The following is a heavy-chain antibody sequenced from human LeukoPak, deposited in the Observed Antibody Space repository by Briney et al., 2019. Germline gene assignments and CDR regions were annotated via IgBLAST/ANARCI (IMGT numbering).Heavy chain of an antibody. CDR1: GFSFSSDL. Sequence: SGGSLRLSWAPSGFSFSSDLMSWLRQAPGKGLEWVANINQNGNEKHYGDSLKGRFSISRDNAKNSLFLQMNSLGAEDTALYYCARALGSPALTSNWFVPWRQGTLVTVSS. J-gene: IGHJ5*02. V-gene: IGHV3-7*04. D-gene: IGHD2-2*01. CDR2: INQNGNEK. CDR3: ARALGSPALTSNWFVP.